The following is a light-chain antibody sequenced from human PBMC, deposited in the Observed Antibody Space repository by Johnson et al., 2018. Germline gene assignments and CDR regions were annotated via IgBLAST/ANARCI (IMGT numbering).Light chain of an antibody. J-gene: IGLJ1*01. CDR2: ENN. V-gene: IGLV1-51*02. CDR3: GTWDSSLGAGNV. CDR1: SSNIGNNY. Sequence: QSVFTQPPSVSAAPGQKVTISCSGSSSNIGNNYVSWYQQLPGTAPKLLIYENNKRPSGIPDRFSGSKSGTSATLVITGLQTGDEADYYCGTWDSSLGAGNVFGTGTKVTVL.